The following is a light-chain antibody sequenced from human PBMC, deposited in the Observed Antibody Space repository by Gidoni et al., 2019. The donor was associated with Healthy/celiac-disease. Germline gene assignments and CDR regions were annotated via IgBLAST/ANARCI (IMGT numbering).Light chain of an antibody. CDR1: QSVSSD. Sequence: EIVLTPSPATLSLSPGARATLSCRASQSVSSDLAWYQQKPGQAPRLLIYDASNRATGIPARFRGSGSGTDFTLTISSLEPEDFAVYYCQQRSNWPPRITFGQGTRLEIK. V-gene: IGKV3-11*01. J-gene: IGKJ5*01. CDR2: DAS. CDR3: QQRSNWPPRIT.